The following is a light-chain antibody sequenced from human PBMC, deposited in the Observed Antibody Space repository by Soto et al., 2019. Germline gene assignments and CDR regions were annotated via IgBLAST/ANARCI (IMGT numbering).Light chain of an antibody. Sequence: EIVLTQSPATLSLSPGERATLSCRASQSVSSYLAWYQQKPGQAPRLLIYDASNRATGIPARFSGSGSGTDFTLTISSLDPEDFEVYYYQQRSNLPFTFGQETRLEI. J-gene: IGKJ5*01. V-gene: IGKV3-11*01. CDR2: DAS. CDR1: QSVSSY. CDR3: QQRSNLPFT.